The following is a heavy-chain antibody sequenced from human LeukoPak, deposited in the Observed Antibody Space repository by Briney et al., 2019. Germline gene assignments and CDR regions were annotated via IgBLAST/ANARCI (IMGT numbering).Heavy chain of an antibody. CDR1: GFTFSSYA. V-gene: IGHV3-23*01. D-gene: IGHD6-13*01. Sequence: PGGSLRLSCAASGFTFSSYAMSWVRQAPGKGLEWVSAISGSGGSTYYADSVKGRFTISRDNSKNTLYMQMNSLRAEDTAVYYCAKVPWAAPGPVYFDYWGQGTLVTVSS. CDR2: ISGSGGST. J-gene: IGHJ4*02. CDR3: AKVPWAAPGPVYFDY.